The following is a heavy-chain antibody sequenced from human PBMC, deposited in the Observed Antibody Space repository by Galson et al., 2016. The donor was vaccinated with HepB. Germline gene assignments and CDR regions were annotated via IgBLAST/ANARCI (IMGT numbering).Heavy chain of an antibody. Sequence: SLRLSCAASGFTFSSYGMHWDRQAPGKGLEWVAVIWYDGSNEYYADSVKGRFTISRDNSKSTLHLHMNSLRVEDTDVYYCARRTETCIAAAALGYWGQGTLVTVSS. D-gene: IGHD6-13*01. V-gene: IGHV3-33*01. CDR3: ARRTETCIAAAALGY. J-gene: IGHJ4*02. CDR1: GFTFSSYG. CDR2: IWYDGSNE.